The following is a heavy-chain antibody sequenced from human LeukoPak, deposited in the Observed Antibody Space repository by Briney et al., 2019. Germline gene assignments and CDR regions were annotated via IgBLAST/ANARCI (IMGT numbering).Heavy chain of an antibody. Sequence: SVKVSCKASGGTFSSYAISWVRQAPGQGLEWMGGIIPIFGTANYAQKFQGRVTMTRDMSTSTVYMELSSLRSEDTAVYYCARAAVSGGYFDYWGQGTLVTVSS. CDR2: IIPIFGTA. V-gene: IGHV1-69*05. J-gene: IGHJ4*02. CDR3: ARAAVSGGYFDY. CDR1: GGTFSSYA. D-gene: IGHD3-16*01.